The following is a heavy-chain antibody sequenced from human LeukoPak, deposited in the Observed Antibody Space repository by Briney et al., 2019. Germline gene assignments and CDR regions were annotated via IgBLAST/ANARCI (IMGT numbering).Heavy chain of an antibody. Sequence: GESLKISCKGSGYSFTSYWIGWVRQMPGKGLEWMGIIYPGDSDTRYSPSFQGQVTISADKSISTAYLQWSSLKASDTAMYYCAVKGCNAYDSSWFDPWGQGTLVTVSS. CDR2: IYPGDSDT. D-gene: IGHD5-12*01. V-gene: IGHV5-51*01. J-gene: IGHJ5*02. CDR1: GYSFTSYW. CDR3: AVKGCNAYDSSWFDP.